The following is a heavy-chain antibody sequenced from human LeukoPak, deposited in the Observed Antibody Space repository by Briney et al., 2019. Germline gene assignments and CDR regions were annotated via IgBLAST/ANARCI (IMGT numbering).Heavy chain of an antibody. CDR1: GFTFSSYG. CDR3: ARGNMDDRYYYGAFDV. J-gene: IGHJ3*01. V-gene: IGHV3-30*03. Sequence: GGSLRLSCAASGFTFSSYGMHWVRQAPGKGLEWVAVISYDGSNKYYADSVKGRFTISRDNSKNTLYLQMNSLRAEDTAVYFCARGNMDDRYYYGAFDVWGQGTMVTVSS. D-gene: IGHD3-10*01. CDR2: ISYDGSNK.